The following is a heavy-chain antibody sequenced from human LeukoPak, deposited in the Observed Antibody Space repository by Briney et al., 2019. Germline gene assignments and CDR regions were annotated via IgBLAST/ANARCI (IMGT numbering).Heavy chain of an antibody. V-gene: IGHV1-69*05. CDR1: GGTFSSYA. CDR3: ASSITMIVVAGRAFDY. CDR2: IIPIFGTA. Sequence: SVKVSGKASGGTFSSYAISWVRQAPGQGLEWMGGIIPIFGTANYAQKFQGRVTITTDESTSTAYMELSSLRSEDTAVYYCASSITMIVVAGRAFDYWGQGTLVTVSS. J-gene: IGHJ4*02. D-gene: IGHD3-22*01.